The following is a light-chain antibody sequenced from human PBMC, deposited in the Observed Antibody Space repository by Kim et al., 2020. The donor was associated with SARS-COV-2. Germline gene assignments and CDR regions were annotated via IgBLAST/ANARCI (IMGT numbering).Light chain of an antibody. J-gene: IGLJ3*02. CDR3: AAWDDRLNGPV. V-gene: IGLV1-36*01. CDR2: HDD. CDR1: SSNIGNAA. Sequence: QSVLTQPPSVSEAPRQRVTISCSGSSSNIGNAAVNWYQQFPGKAPKLLIYHDDLLPSGVSDRFSGSKSGTSASLAISGLQSEDEADYYCAAWDDRLNGPVFGGGTQLTV.